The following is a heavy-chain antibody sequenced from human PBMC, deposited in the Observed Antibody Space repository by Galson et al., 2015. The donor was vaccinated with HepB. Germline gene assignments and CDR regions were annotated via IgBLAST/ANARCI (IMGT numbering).Heavy chain of an antibody. Sequence: SLRLSXAXSGFTXTDYXMSWIRQAPGKGLEWVSYISGSGTTTIXYADSVKGRXTISRDNAKKSLYLQMTSLRAEDTAVYYCARSTLGWFDPWGXGTLVTVSS. D-gene: IGHD2/OR15-2a*01. CDR1: GFTXTDYX. J-gene: IGHJ5*02. CDR2: ISGSGTTTI. V-gene: IGHV3-11*01. CDR3: ARSTLGWFDP.